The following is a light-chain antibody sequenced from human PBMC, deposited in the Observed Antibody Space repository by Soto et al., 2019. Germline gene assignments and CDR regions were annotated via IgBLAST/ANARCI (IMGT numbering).Light chain of an antibody. CDR3: QQDYNFPRT. CDR1: ETIDTY. V-gene: IGKV1-39*01. J-gene: IGKJ1*01. CDR2: FAS. Sequence: DIQMTQSPSSLSASVGDRVTITCRASETIDTYLNWYQQKPGKAPRLLIYFASSLQSGVPVRFSGSGSGTEFTLTISSLQREDFANYFCQQDYNFPRTFGLGTKLEIK.